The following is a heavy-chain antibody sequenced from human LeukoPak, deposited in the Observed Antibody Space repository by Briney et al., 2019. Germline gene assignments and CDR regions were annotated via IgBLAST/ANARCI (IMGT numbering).Heavy chain of an antibody. D-gene: IGHD3-22*01. Sequence: SETLSLTCTVSGGSIGTYSWNWVRQSPGKGLEWIGEIYNNGRANYNPSLKSRVTISVDTSKNQFSLKLSSVTAADTAVYYCASFYYYDSSGYYIFDYWGQGTLVTVSS. J-gene: IGHJ4*02. V-gene: IGHV4-59*12. CDR3: ASFYYYDSSGYYIFDY. CDR2: IYNNGRA. CDR1: GGSIGTYS.